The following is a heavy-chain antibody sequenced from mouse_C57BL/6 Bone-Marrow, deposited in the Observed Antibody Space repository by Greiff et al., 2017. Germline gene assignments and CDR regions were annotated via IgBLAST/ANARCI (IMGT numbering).Heavy chain of an antibody. CDR2: IDPENGDT. J-gene: IGHJ4*01. CDR3: TTSPYFAMDY. Sequence: VQLQQSGAELVRPGASVKLSCTASGFNIKDDYMHWVKQRPEQGLEWIGWIDPENGDTEYASKFQGKATITADTSSNTAYLQLSSLTSEDTAVYYCTTSPYFAMDYWGQGTSVTVSS. CDR1: GFNIKDDY. V-gene: IGHV14-4*01.